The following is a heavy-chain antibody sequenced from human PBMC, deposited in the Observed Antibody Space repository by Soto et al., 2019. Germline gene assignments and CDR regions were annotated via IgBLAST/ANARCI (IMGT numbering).Heavy chain of an antibody. Sequence: QVQLVQSGAEVKKPGSSVKVSCKASGGTFSSYTISWVRQAPGQGLEWMGRIIPILGIANYAQKFQGRVTITADKSTSTAYMELSSLRSEDTAVYYCASGIAAAIPYYYYMDVWGKGTTVTVSS. CDR3: ASGIAAAIPYYYYMDV. V-gene: IGHV1-69*02. J-gene: IGHJ6*03. CDR1: GGTFSSYT. D-gene: IGHD6-13*01. CDR2: IIPILGIA.